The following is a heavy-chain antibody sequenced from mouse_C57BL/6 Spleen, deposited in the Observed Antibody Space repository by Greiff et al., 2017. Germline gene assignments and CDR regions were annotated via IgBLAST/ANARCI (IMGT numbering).Heavy chain of an antibody. CDR2: INPGSGGT. CDR3: ARRGGYYEDYFDY. CDR1: GYAFTNYL. D-gene: IGHD2-3*01. Sequence: VMLVESGAELVRPGTSVKVSCKASGYAFTNYLIEWVKQRPGQGLEWIGVINPGSGGTNYNEKFKGKATLTADKSSSTAYMQLSSLTSEDSAVYFCARRGGYYEDYFDYWGQGTTLTVSS. J-gene: IGHJ2*01. V-gene: IGHV1-54*01.